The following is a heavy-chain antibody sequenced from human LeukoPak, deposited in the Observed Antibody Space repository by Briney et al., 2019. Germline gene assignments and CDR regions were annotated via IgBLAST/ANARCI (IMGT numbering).Heavy chain of an antibody. D-gene: IGHD4-11*01. Sequence: SVNVSCKASGGTFSSYAISWVRQAPGQGLEWMGGIIPIFGTANYAQKFQGRVTITTDESTSTAYMELSSLRSEDTAVYYCARGNYVDYYYYYMDVWGKGTTVTVSS. CDR2: IIPIFGTA. V-gene: IGHV1-69*05. J-gene: IGHJ6*03. CDR3: ARGNYVDYYYYYMDV. CDR1: GGTFSSYA.